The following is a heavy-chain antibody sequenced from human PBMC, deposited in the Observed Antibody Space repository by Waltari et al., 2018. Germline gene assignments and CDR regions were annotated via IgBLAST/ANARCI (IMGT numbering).Heavy chain of an antibody. V-gene: IGHV3-30*02. J-gene: IGHJ4*02. Sequence: QVQLVESGGGVVQPGGSLRLSCAASGFTFSSYGMHWVRQAPGKGLGWVAFIRYDGSNKYYADSVKGRFTISRDNSKNTLYLQMNSLRAEDTAVYYCAKLGSGRNFDYWGQGTLVTVSS. CDR2: IRYDGSNK. CDR1: GFTFSSYG. CDR3: AKLGSGRNFDY. D-gene: IGHD1-1*01.